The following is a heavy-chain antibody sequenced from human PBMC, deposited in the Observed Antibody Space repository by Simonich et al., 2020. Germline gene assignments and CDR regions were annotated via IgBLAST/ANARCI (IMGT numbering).Heavy chain of an antibody. CDR1: GFPFSSYW. Sequence: EVQLVASGGGLVQPGGSLRLSCAASGFPFSSYWMHWVRQAPGKGRRWVSRINSDGSSTSYADSVKGRCTNSRDNAKNTLYLQMNSLRAEDTAGYYCVRNRLDYWGQGTLVTVSS. V-gene: IGHV3-74*01. J-gene: IGHJ4*02. CDR3: VRNRLDY. CDR2: INSDGSST.